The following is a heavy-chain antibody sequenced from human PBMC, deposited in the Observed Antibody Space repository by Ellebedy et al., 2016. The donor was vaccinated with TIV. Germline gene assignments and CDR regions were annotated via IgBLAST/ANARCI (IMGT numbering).Heavy chain of an antibody. Sequence: PGGSLRLSCAASGFTFSNYGMIWVRQAPGEGLEWVSSIDSSSRYKNYTDAVKGRFTISRDNAKSSLILQMINRRAADTAVYYCGIDFLALASYGWVPPEVDNWGQGTLVIVSS. CDR1: GFTFSNYG. CDR3: GIDFLALASYGWVPPEVDN. J-gene: IGHJ4*02. V-gene: IGHV3-21*01. CDR2: IDSSSRYK. D-gene: IGHD3-16*02.